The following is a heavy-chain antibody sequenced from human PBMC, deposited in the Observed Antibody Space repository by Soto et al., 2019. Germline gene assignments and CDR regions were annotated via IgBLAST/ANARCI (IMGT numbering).Heavy chain of an antibody. Sequence: GGSLRLSCAASGFTFSSYAMSWVRQAPGKGLEWVSAISGSGGSTYYADSVKGRFTISRDNSKNTLYLQMNSLRAEDTAVYYCAKGGGYSNYAELDYWGQGTLVTVSS. CDR3: AKGGGYSNYAELDY. D-gene: IGHD4-4*01. CDR1: GFTFSSYA. J-gene: IGHJ4*02. V-gene: IGHV3-23*01. CDR2: ISGSGGST.